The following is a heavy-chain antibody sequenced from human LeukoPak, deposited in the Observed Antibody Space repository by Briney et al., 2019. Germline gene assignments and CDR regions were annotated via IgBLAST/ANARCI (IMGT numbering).Heavy chain of an antibody. D-gene: IGHD2-2*01. CDR2: ISYDGGNK. J-gene: IGHJ5*02. CDR3: ARGGGSCSSTSCYFRWFDP. Sequence: PGGSLSLSGAASGFTFSSYAMHWVRQAPGKGLEWVAVISYDGGNKYYADSVKGRFTISRDNSKNTLYLQMNSLRAEDTAVYSCARGGGSCSSTSCYFRWFDPWGQGTLFTVSS. CDR1: GFTFSSYA. V-gene: IGHV3-30-3*01.